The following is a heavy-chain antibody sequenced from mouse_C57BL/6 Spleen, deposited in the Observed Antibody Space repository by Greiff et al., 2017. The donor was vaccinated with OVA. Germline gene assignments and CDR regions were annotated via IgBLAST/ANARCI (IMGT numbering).Heavy chain of an antibody. D-gene: IGHD1-1*01. CDR1: GFSLSTSGMG. Sequence: QVTLKESGPGILQSSQTLSLTCSFSGFSLSTSGMGVSWIRQPSGKGLEWLAHIYWDDDKRYNPSLKSRLTISKDTSRNQVFLKITSVDTADTATYYCARREHYYGSSSWYFDVWGTGTTVTVSS. J-gene: IGHJ1*03. V-gene: IGHV8-12*01. CDR3: ARREHYYGSSSWYFDV. CDR2: IYWDDDK.